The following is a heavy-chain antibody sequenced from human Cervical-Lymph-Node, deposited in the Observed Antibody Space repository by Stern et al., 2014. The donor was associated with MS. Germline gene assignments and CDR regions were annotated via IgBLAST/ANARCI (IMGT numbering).Heavy chain of an antibody. CDR3: ARGMATYFDY. V-gene: IGHV4-59*01. CDR1: GGSISSYY. D-gene: IGHD5-24*01. Sequence: VHLVESGPGLVKPSETLSLTCTVSGGSISSYYWSWIRQPPGQGLEWIGHIYYSGSTNYNPSLKSRVTISVDTSKNQFSLKLSSVTAADTAVYYCARGMATYFDYWGQGSLVTVSS. CDR2: IYYSGST. J-gene: IGHJ4*02.